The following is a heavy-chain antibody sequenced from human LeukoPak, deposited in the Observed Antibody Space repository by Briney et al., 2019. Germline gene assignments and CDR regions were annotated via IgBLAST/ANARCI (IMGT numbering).Heavy chain of an antibody. V-gene: IGHV3-21*01. D-gene: IGHD6-13*01. CDR3: ARESSSSWRDFDY. Sequence: GGSLRLSCAAPGFTFSSYSMNWVRQAPGKGLEWVSSISSSSSYIYYADSVKGRFTISRDNAKNSLYLQMNSLRAEDTAVYYCARESSSSWRDFDYWGQGTLVTVSS. CDR1: GFTFSSYS. J-gene: IGHJ4*02. CDR2: ISSSSSYI.